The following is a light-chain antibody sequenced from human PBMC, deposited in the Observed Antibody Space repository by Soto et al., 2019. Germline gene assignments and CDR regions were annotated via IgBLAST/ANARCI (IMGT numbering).Light chain of an antibody. CDR2: AVS. Sequence: QSALTQPASVSGSPGQSITISCSGTNSDIGGSNYVSWYQHHPGKAPKLMIYAVSNRPSGVSNRFSGSKSGNTASLTISGLQADDEADYYCTSYTSSSPLVVFGGGTKLTVL. CDR1: NSDIGGSNY. J-gene: IGLJ2*01. CDR3: TSYTSSSPLVV. V-gene: IGLV2-14*01.